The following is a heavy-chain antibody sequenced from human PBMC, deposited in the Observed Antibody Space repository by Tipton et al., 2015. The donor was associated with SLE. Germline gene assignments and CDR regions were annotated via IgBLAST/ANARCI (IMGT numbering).Heavy chain of an antibody. J-gene: IGHJ6*02. V-gene: IGHV3-30*03. CDR3: ARDLIPAAGGYGMDV. Sequence: SLRLSCAASGFTFRSYDMSWVRQAPGKGLEWVALISYDGGNKYYADSVKGRFTISRDNSKNTLYLQMNSLRPEDTAVYYCARDLIPAAGGYGMDVWGQGTTVTVSS. CDR2: ISYDGGNK. CDR1: GFTFRSYD. D-gene: IGHD6-13*01.